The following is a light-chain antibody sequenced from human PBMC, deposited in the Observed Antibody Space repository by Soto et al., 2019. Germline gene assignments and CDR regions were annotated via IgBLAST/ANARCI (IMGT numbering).Light chain of an antibody. V-gene: IGKV4-1*01. CDR2: WAS. J-gene: IGKJ2*01. CDR3: QQYYSTPRT. CDR1: QSVIHTSNNKSY. Sequence: DIVMTQSPDSLAVSLGERATINCKSSQSVIHTSNNKSYLAWYQQKPGQPPELLLYWASARESGVTDRFSGSGSGTDFTLTISSLQAEDVAVYYCQQYYSTPRTFGQGTKVEIK.